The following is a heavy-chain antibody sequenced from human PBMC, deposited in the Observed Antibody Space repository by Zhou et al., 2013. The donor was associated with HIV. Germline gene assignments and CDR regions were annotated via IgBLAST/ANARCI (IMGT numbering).Heavy chain of an antibody. D-gene: IGHD6-13*01. V-gene: IGHV1-69*12. CDR3: ARAYSSRYNDYYYYYGMDV. CDR2: IIPIFGTA. J-gene: IGHJ6*02. Sequence: QVQLVQSGAEVKKPGSSVKVSCKASGGTFSNYAISWVRQAPGQGLEWMGGIIPIFGTANYAQKFQGRVTLTADESTSTAYMELSSLRSEDTAVYYCARAYSSRYNDYYYYYGMDVWGQGTTVTVSS. CDR1: GGTFSNYA.